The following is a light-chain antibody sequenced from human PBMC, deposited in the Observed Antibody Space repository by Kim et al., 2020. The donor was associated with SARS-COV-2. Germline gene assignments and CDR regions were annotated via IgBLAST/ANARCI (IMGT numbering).Light chain of an antibody. V-gene: IGLV3-1*01. J-gene: IGLJ2*01. CDR2: QDN. CDR3: QAWDSSTAV. Sequence: SMSPGQTASITCSGDKLGDKSACWYQQKPGPSPVLVIYQDNKRPSGIPERFSGSNSGNTATLTISGTQAMDEADYYCQAWDSSTAVFGGGTQLTVL. CDR1: KLGDKS.